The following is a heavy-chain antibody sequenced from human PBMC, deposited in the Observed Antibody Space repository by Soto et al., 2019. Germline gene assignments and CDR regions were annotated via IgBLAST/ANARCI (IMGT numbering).Heavy chain of an antibody. CDR2: IAYDGSNA. Sequence: QVQLVESGGGVVQPGGSLRLSCAASGFTFRNYAMHWVRQAPGKGLECLAVIAYDGSNAFYRDSVKGRFTISRDNSKNPLELHMNSLRSEETGVYYCARGDREDILVVVGARPGEYGIDIWGQGTTVTVSS. J-gene: IGHJ6*02. V-gene: IGHV3-30-3*01. D-gene: IGHD2-15*01. CDR3: ARGDREDILVVVGARPGEYGIDI. CDR1: GFTFRNYA.